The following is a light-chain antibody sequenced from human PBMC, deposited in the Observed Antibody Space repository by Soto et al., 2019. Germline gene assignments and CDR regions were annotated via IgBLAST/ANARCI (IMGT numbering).Light chain of an antibody. V-gene: IGKV1-5*01. J-gene: IGKJ1*01. CDR1: ESISSW. CDR3: QQSNRHSP. Sequence: QVTQSTSAVAASVVGRLSISCRASESISSWVAWYQQKPGKAPKLLIYDASSLESGVPSSLSGSGSGTEFTLTIISLQPDDFPTYYTQQSNRHSPFAQGTKV. CDR2: DAS.